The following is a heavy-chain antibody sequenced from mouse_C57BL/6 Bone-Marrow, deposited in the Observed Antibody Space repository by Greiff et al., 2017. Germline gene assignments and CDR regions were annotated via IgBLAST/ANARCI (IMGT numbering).Heavy chain of an antibody. J-gene: IGHJ2*01. V-gene: IGHV1-55*01. CDR1: GYTFTSYW. Sequence: QVQLQQPGAELVKPGASVKMSCKASGYTFTSYWITWVKQRPGQGLEWIGDIYPGSGSTNYNEKFKSKATLTVDTSSSTAYMQLSSLTSEDSAVYFCAWVYYGYFYFDYWGQGTTLTVSS. CDR3: AWVYYGYFYFDY. D-gene: IGHD2-2*01. CDR2: IYPGSGST.